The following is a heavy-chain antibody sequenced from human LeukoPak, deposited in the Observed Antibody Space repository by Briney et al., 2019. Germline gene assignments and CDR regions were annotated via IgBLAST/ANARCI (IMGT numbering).Heavy chain of an antibody. CDR3: FGRGLDAFDI. CDR2: IYYSGST. D-gene: IGHD2-15*01. CDR1: GGSISSYY. J-gene: IGHJ3*02. V-gene: IGHV4-59*01. Sequence: PSETLSLTCTVSGGSISSYYWSWIRQPPGKGLEWIGYIYYSGSTNYNPSLKSRVTISVDTSKNQFSLKLSSVTAADTAVYYCFGRGLDAFDIWGQGTMATVSS.